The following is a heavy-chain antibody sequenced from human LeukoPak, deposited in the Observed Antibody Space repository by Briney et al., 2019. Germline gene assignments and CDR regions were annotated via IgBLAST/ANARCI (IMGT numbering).Heavy chain of an antibody. CDR3: AKDGEVVSPNYFDY. CDR2: ISGSGGST. V-gene: IGHV3-23*01. Sequence: LSGGSLRLSCAASGFTFSSYAMSWARHAPGEGREWVSAISGSGGSTYSADSGKGRFTISRDNSKNTLYLQMNSLRAEDTAVYYCAKDGEVVSPNYFDYWGQGTLVTVSS. CDR1: GFTFSSYA. D-gene: IGHD3-10*01. J-gene: IGHJ4*02.